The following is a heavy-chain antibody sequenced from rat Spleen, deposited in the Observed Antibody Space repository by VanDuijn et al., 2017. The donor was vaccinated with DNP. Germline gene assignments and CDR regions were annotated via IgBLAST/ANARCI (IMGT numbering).Heavy chain of an antibody. CDR3: VREEFGVDY. J-gene: IGHJ2*01. CDR2: INKDSSTI. Sequence: EVKLVESGGGLVQPGRSLKLSCAASGFNFNDYWMAWVRQAPGKGLEWIGEINKDSSTIKYTPSLKDKITVSRDNAQNTLYLQMSKLGPEDTAIYYCVREEFGVDYWGQGVMVTVSS. CDR1: GFNFNDYW. V-gene: IGHV4-2*01. D-gene: IGHD4-3*01.